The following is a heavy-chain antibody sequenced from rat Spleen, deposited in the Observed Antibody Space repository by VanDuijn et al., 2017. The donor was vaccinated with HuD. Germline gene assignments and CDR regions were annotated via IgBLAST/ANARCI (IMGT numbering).Heavy chain of an antibody. CDR3: TTFSDYATSPFAY. CDR2: ITSTGGSA. V-gene: IGHV5-31*01. J-gene: IGHJ3*01. CDR1: GFTFNNYW. Sequence: EVQLVESGGGLVQPGRSLKLSCIASGFTFNNYWMTWIRQAPGKGLEWVASITSTGGSAYYPDSVKGRFTISRDNAKSTLYLQMNSLRSEDTATYYCTTFSDYATSPFAYWGRGALVTVSS. D-gene: IGHD1-6*01.